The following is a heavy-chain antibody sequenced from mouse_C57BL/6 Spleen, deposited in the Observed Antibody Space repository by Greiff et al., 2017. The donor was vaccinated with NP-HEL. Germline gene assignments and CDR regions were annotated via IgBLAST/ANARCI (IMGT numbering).Heavy chain of an antibody. CDR3: ARDFTTVVAPAGFDV. CDR1: GYTFTCYG. CDR2: IYIGNGYT. J-gene: IGHJ1*03. V-gene: IGHV1-58*01. D-gene: IGHD1-1*01. Sequence: VQLQQSGAELVRPGSSVKMSCKTSGYTFTCYGINWVKQRPGQGLEWIGYIYIGNGYTESNEKFKGKATLTSDTSSSTAYMQLSSLTSEDSAIYFCARDFTTVVAPAGFDVWGTGTTVTVSS.